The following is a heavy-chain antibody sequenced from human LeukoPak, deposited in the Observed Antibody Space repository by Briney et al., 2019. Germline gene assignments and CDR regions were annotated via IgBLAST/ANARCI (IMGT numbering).Heavy chain of an antibody. V-gene: IGHV4-59*12. CDR2: IYYSGST. CDR3: ARVSWDGAFDI. Sequence: SETLSLTCTVSGGSISSYYWSWIRQPPGKGLEWIGYIYYSGSTNYNPSLKSRVTISVDTSKNQFSLKLSSVTAADTAVYYCARVSWDGAFDIWGQGTMVTVSS. CDR1: GGSISSYY. J-gene: IGHJ3*02. D-gene: IGHD6-13*01.